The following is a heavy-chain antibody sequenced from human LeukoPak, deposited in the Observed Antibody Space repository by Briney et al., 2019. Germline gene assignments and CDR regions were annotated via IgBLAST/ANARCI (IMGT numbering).Heavy chain of an antibody. CDR1: GYTFTSYD. V-gene: IGHV1-8*01. CDR2: MNPNSGNT. D-gene: IGHD3-10*01. J-gene: IGHJ6*03. CDR3: ARGPPYPHGSSYPYYYMDV. Sequence: ASVKVSCKASGYTFTSYDINWVRQATGQGLEWMGWMNPNSGNTGYAQKFQGRVTMTRDTSITTAYMELSSLRSEDTAVYYCARGPPYPHGSSYPYYYMDVWGKGTAVTISS.